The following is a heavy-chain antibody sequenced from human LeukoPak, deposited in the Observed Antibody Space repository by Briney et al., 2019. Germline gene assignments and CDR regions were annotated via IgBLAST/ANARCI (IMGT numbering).Heavy chain of an antibody. CDR1: GGTFSIYA. J-gene: IGHJ4*02. D-gene: IGHD6-13*01. CDR2: TSAYNGNT. V-gene: IGHV1-18*01. Sequence: ASVTVSFTASGGTFSIYAISWVRQAPGQGLEWMGWTSAYNGNTNYAQKLQGRGTMTTDTSTSTAYMELRSLRSDDTAVYYCARDLVGYSSSWYSDYWGQGTLVTVSS. CDR3: ARDLVGYSSSWYSDY.